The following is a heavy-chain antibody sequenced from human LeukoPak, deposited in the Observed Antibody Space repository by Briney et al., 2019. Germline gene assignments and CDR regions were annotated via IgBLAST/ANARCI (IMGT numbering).Heavy chain of an antibody. J-gene: IGHJ4*02. D-gene: IGHD6-13*01. V-gene: IGHV4-31*03. CDR2: IYYRGST. CDR1: SVAICAVGYY. CDR3: ANFGSSSRTFDY. Sequence: SQTLSLTCTVSSVAICAVGYYWRSIRQHPGRGVGRIVDIYYRGSTYYNPSLKSRVTISVNTSKNQFSLKLSSVTAADTAVYYCANFGSSSRTFDYWGQGTLVTVSS.